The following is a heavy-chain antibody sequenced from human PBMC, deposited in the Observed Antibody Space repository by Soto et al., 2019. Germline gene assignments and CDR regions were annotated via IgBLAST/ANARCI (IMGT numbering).Heavy chain of an antibody. CDR3: AREFQYCISTSCYLDAFDI. D-gene: IGHD2-2*01. J-gene: IGHJ3*02. CDR1: GGSISSYY. CDR2: IYYSGIT. V-gene: IGHV4-59*12. Sequence: SETLSLTCTVSGGSISSYYWSWIRQPPGKGLEWIGYIYYSGITNYNPSLKSRVTISVDTSKNQFSLKLSSVTAADTAVYYCAREFQYCISTSCYLDAFDIWGQGTMVTV.